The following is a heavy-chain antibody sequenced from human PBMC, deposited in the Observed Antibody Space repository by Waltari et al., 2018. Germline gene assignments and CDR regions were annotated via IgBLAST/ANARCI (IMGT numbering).Heavy chain of an antibody. Sequence: QVQLVQSGAEVKKPGASVKVSCKASGYTFTSYDINWVRQATGQGLEWMGWMNPNIGNTGYAQKFQGRVTITRNTSISTAYMELSSLRSDDTAVYYCARGMEWELRSNSLDPWGQGTLVTVSS. CDR1: GYTFTSYD. CDR2: MNPNIGNT. J-gene: IGHJ5*02. V-gene: IGHV1-8*03. CDR3: ARGMEWELRSNSLDP. D-gene: IGHD1-26*01.